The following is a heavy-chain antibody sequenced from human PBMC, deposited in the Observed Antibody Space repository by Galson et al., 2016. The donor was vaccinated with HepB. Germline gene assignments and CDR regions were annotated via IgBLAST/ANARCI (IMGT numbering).Heavy chain of an antibody. Sequence: SLRLSCAASGFTVSSNYMSWVRQAPGKGLEWVSVIYSGGSTYYADSVKGRFTISRDNSKNTLYLQMNSLRAEDTAVYYCARYYYDSSGYSYYYYMDVWGKGTTVTVSS. J-gene: IGHJ6*03. CDR1: GFTVSSNY. CDR2: IYSGGST. D-gene: IGHD3-22*01. CDR3: ARYYYDSSGYSYYYYMDV. V-gene: IGHV3-66*02.